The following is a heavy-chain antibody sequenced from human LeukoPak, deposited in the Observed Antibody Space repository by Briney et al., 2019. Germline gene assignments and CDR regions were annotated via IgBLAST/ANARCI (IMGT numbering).Heavy chain of an antibody. CDR2: ISGSGGST. Sequence: GGSLRLSRAASAFTFSSYAMSWVRQAAGKGLEWVSAISGSGGSTYYADSVKGRFTISRDNSKNTLYLQLNSLRAEDTAVYYCAKTAPTRDYYYYYMAFWGKGTTVTVSS. CDR3: AKTAPTRDYYYYYMAF. D-gene: IGHD1-1*01. J-gene: IGHJ6*03. CDR1: AFTFSSYA. V-gene: IGHV3-23*01.